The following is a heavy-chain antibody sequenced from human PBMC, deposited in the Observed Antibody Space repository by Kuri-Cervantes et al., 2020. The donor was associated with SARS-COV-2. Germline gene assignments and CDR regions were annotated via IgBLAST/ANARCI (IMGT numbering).Heavy chain of an antibody. CDR2: INHRGST. V-gene: IGHV4-34*01. D-gene: IGHD3-10*01. CDR3: ARFSVADGTMFQGPWAFVI. CDR1: GGSFSGYY. Sequence: SETLSLTCAVYGGSFSGYYRSWIRQPPGKGLEWIGEINHRGSTNYNPYLKFRVTISVDTSKNQFSLKLCSVTAAHTAVYYSARFSVADGTMFQGPWAFVIWGQGTMVTVSS. J-gene: IGHJ3*02.